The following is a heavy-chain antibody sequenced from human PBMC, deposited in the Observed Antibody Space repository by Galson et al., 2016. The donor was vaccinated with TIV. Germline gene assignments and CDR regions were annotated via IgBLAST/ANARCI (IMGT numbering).Heavy chain of an antibody. CDR2: ILYDGSDI. CDR3: AKDLLPCCSGGTCQLFYYYYHGMDI. CDR1: GFIFNNYA. Sequence: SLRLSCAASGFIFNNYAMRWVRQAPGRGLEWVAFILYDGSDISYADSVKGRFTISRDSSTLYLQMNSLRIEDTAIYYCAKDLLPCCSGGTCQLFYYYYHGMDIWGQGTTVTVSS. V-gene: IGHV3-30*02. J-gene: IGHJ6*02. D-gene: IGHD2-15*01.